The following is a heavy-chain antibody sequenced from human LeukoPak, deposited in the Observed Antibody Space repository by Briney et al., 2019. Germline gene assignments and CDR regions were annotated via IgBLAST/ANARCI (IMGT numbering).Heavy chain of an antibody. CDR2: IWYDGSNK. D-gene: IGHD5-18*01. CDR3: AKDPRDHSYGWSWRYFDY. J-gene: IGHJ4*02. CDR1: GFSFNNYG. V-gene: IGHV3-30*02. Sequence: QAGGSLRLSCAVSGFSFNNYGMYWVRQAPGKGLEWVAFIWYDGSNKFYVDSVKGRFSISRDNSKNTLYLQMDSLRGEDTAVYYCAKDPRDHSYGWSWRYFDYWGQGTLVTASS.